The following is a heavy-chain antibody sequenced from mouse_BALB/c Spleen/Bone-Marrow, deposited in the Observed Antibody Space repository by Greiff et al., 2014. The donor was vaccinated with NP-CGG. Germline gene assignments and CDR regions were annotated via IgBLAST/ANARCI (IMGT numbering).Heavy chain of an antibody. J-gene: IGHJ2*01. CDR1: GYTFTSYT. CDR3: ARKSNWHFDY. D-gene: IGHD4-1*01. CDR2: INPSSGYT. V-gene: IGHV1-4*01. Sequence: QVQLQQSGAELARPGASVKMSCKASGYTFTSYTMHWVKQRPGQGLEWIGYINPSSGYTNYNQKFKDKATLTADKSSSTAYMQLSSLTSEDSAVYYRARKSNWHFDYWGQGTTLTVSS.